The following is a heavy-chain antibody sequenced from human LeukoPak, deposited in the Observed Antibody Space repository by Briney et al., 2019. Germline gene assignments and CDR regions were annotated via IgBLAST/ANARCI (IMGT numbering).Heavy chain of an antibody. CDR3: ARVVVWAPFDY. V-gene: IGHV4-34*01. J-gene: IGHJ4*02. Sequence: PSETLSLTCAVYGGSFSGYYWSWIRQPPGKGLEWTGEVNHSGSTNYNPSLKSRVTISVDTSKNQFSLKLSSVTAADTAVYYCARVVVWAPFDYWGQGTLVTVSS. CDR2: VNHSGST. D-gene: IGHD2-15*01. CDR1: GGSFSGYY.